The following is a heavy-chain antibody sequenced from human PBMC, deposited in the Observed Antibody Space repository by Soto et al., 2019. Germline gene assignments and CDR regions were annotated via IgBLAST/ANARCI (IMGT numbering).Heavy chain of an antibody. V-gene: IGHV3-23*01. CDR2: ISYSGDRT. CDR1: GFTFNNYA. Sequence: VQLLESGGRLVQPGGSLRLSCAASGFTFNNYAMSWVRQAPGKGLEWVSAISYSGDRTFYADSAKGRFTISRDNSKNTLYLEMKSLRAEDTAIYYCAKVTIVVPAPGTAVWGQGTTVTVSS. CDR3: AKVTIVVPAPGTAV. D-gene: IGHD2-15*01. J-gene: IGHJ6*02.